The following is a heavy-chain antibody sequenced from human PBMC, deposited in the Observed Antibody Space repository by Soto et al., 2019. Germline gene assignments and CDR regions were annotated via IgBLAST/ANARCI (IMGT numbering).Heavy chain of an antibody. J-gene: IGHJ4*02. CDR2: ISYDGSNK. CDR1: GFPFSSYA. D-gene: IGHD6-13*01. Sequence: GGSLRLSCAASGFPFSSYAMHWVRQAPGKGLEWVAVISYDGSNKYYADSVKGRFTISRDNSKNTLYLQMNSLRAEDTAVYYCASLSSSRSNGVYWGQGTLVTVFS. V-gene: IGHV3-30-3*01. CDR3: ASLSSSRSNGVY.